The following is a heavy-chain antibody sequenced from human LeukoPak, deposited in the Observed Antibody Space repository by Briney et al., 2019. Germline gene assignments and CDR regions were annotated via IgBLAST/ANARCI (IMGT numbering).Heavy chain of an antibody. D-gene: IGHD3-3*01. CDR3: ARDLAYYDFWSGYYRAPPSAFDI. CDR1: GYTFTSYY. J-gene: IGHJ4*02. CDR2: INPSGGST. Sequence: GASVKVSCKASGYTFTSYYMHWVRQAPGQGLEWMGIINPSGGSTSYAQKSQGRVTMTRDMSTSTVYMELSSLRSEDTAVYYCARDLAYYDFWSGYYRAPPSAFDIWGQGTLVTVSS. V-gene: IGHV1-46*01.